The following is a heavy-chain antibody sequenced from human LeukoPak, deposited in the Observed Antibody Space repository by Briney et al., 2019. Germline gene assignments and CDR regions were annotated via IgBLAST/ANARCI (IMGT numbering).Heavy chain of an antibody. D-gene: IGHD5-18*01. CDR2: ISSSGSTI. J-gene: IGHJ4*02. CDR1: GFTFSDYY. V-gene: IGHV3-11*01. Sequence: GGSLRLSCAASGFTFSDYYMSWIRQAPGKGLEWVSYISSSGSTIYYADSVKGRFTISRDNAKNSLYLQMNSLRAEDTAVYYCARRYSYGTDYFDYWGQGTLVTVSS. CDR3: ARRYSYGTDYFDY.